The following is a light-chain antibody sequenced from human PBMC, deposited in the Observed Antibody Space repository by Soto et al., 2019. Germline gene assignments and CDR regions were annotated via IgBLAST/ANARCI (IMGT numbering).Light chain of an antibody. Sequence: QSVLTQPRSVSGSPGQSVTISCTGTSSDVGRYNYVSWYQHHPGKAPKLMIYDGSTRPSGVPDRFSGSKSGTTASLTIPGLQAEDEADYYCCSYAGSPYVFGTGTKVTVL. CDR2: DGS. V-gene: IGLV2-11*01. CDR1: SSDVGRYNY. J-gene: IGLJ1*01. CDR3: CSYAGSPYV.